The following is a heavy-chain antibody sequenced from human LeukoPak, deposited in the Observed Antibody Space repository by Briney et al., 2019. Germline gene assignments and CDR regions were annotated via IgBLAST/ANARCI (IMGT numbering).Heavy chain of an antibody. CDR3: ARATTAAGMDV. V-gene: IGHV3-66*01. Sequence: PGGSLRLSCAASGFTVSSNYMSWVRQAPGKELEWVSVIYSGGSTYYADSVKGRFTISRDNSKNTLYLQMNSLRAEDTAVYYCARATTAAGMDVWGQGTTVTVSS. D-gene: IGHD1-26*01. CDR1: GFTVSSNY. CDR2: IYSGGST. J-gene: IGHJ6*02.